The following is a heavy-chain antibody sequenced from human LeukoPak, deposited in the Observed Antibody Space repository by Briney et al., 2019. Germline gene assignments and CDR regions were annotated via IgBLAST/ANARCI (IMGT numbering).Heavy chain of an antibody. Sequence: GGSLRLSCAASGFTFGSYAMSWVRQAPGKGLEWVSAISGSGGSTYYADSVKGRFTISRDNAKNSLYLQMNSLRAEDTAVYYCARESIAAIDYWGQGTLVTASS. D-gene: IGHD6-6*01. J-gene: IGHJ4*02. CDR2: ISGSGGST. CDR3: ARESIAAIDY. V-gene: IGHV3-23*01. CDR1: GFTFGSYA.